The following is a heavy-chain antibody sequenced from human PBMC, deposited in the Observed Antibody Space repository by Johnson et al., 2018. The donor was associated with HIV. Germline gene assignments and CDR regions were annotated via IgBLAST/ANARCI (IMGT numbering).Heavy chain of an antibody. J-gene: IGHJ3*02. CDR2: IKQDGSET. CDR3: ARRGLGINYAFDI. D-gene: IGHD1-14*01. Sequence: VQLVESGGGLVKPGGSLRLSCAASGFTFSDYYMSWIRQAPGQGLEWVANIKQDGSETYYVDSVKGRFTISIDNAKTSLYLQMNSLRAEDTAVYYCARRGLGINYAFDIWGQGTMVTVSS. V-gene: IGHV3-7*03. CDR1: GFTFSDYY.